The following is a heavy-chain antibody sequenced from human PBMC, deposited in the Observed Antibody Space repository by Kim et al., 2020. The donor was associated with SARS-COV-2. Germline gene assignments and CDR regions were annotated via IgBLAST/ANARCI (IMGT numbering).Heavy chain of an antibody. D-gene: IGHD6-19*01. V-gene: IGHV3-33*01. CDR2: IWYDGSNQ. J-gene: IGHJ4*02. Sequence: GGSLRLSCAASGFTFRNYGMHWVRQAPGKGLEWVAVIWYDGSNQYYADSVKGRFTISKDNSKNMLYLQMNSLRAEDTAVYYCATSSGSGWVHNCWGQGTL. CDR3: ATSSGSGWVHNC. CDR1: GFTFRNYG.